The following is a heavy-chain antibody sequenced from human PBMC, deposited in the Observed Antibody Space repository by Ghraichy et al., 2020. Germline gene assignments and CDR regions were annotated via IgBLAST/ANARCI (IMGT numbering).Heavy chain of an antibody. V-gene: IGHV4-61*01. CDR2: IYYRGSA. CDR3: ARAYSISWYYFDY. D-gene: IGHD6-13*01. CDR1: GGSVSSGTYF. Sequence: SETLSLTCTVSGGSVSSGTYFWSWIRQPPGKGLEWIGYIYYRGSASYNPSLKSRVTISVDTSKNQFSLKLSSVTAADTAVYYCARAYSISWYYFDYWGQGTLVTVSS. J-gene: IGHJ4*02.